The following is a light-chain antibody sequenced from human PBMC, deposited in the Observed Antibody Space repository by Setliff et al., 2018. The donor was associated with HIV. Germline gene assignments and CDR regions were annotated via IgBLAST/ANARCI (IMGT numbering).Light chain of an antibody. Sequence: QSVLTQPPSASGAPGQRVTISCSGSTSYLRLNTVNWYQHVLGTAPKLLIYANSQRPSGVPDRFSGSKSATSASLAISGLQSEDEAHYYCAAWDDRLNAPVFGGGTK. CDR1: TSYLRLNT. J-gene: IGLJ2*01. V-gene: IGLV1-44*01. CDR2: ANS. CDR3: AAWDDRLNAPV.